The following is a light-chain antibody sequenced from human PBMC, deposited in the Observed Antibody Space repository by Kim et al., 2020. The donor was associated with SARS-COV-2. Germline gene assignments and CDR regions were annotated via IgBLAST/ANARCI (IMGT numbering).Light chain of an antibody. J-gene: IGKJ5*01. CDR1: RSVNNRY. Sequence: EIVLTQSPGTLSLSPGERATLSCWASRSVNNRYLAWYQQKPGQTPRLLIYGASNRASGIPDRFSGSGSGTDFTLTISRLEPEDFAVYFCQQYGSSPITFGQGTRLEIK. V-gene: IGKV3-20*01. CDR2: GAS. CDR3: QQYGSSPIT.